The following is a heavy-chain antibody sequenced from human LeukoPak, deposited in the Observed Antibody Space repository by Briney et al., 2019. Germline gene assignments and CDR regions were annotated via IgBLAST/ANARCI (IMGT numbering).Heavy chain of an antibody. CDR1: GFTFSSYS. CDR3: ARESQDIVVVPAALSFDY. Sequence: GGSLRLSCAASGFTFSSYSTNWVRQAPGKGLEWVSYISSGSTTIYYADSVKGRFTISRDNAKSSLYLQMNSLRDEDTAVYYCARESQDIVVVPAALSFDYWGQGTLVTVSS. CDR2: ISSGSTTI. D-gene: IGHD2-2*01. J-gene: IGHJ4*02. V-gene: IGHV3-48*02.